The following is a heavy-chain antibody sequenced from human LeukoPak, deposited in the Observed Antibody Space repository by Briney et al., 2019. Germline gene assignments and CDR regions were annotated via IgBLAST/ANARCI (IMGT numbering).Heavy chain of an antibody. CDR3: AGDYYDSSGYYMDV. D-gene: IGHD3-22*01. Sequence: GGSLRLSCAASRFTFSTYWMHWVRQAPGKGLVWVSRINSEGSSTDYADSVKGRFTISRDNAKNTLYLQMNSLRAEDTALYYCAGDYYDSSGYYMDVWGKGTTVTVSS. CDR2: INSEGSST. J-gene: IGHJ6*03. V-gene: IGHV3-74*01. CDR1: RFTFSTYW.